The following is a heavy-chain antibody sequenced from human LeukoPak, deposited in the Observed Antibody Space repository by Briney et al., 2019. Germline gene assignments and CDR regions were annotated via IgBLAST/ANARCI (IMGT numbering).Heavy chain of an antibody. J-gene: IGHJ6*03. V-gene: IGHV1-18*01. CDR2: VSVFNGDT. CDR3: ARGHGYYYYMDV. CDR1: GYRFSRYG. D-gene: IGHD3-3*01. Sequence: GASVKVSCKASGYRFSRYGISWVRQAPGQEPEWVGWVSVFNGDTKYTQKFQGRVTVTTEISTDTAYMELSSLRSDDTGVYYCARGHGYYYYMDVWGQGTTVTVSS.